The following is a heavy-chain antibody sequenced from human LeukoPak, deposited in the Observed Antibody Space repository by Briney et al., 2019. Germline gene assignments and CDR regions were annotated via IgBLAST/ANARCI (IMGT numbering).Heavy chain of an antibody. D-gene: IGHD6-13*01. Sequence: GGSLRLSCAASGFNFSSYWMHWVRQAPGKGLVWVSRINTDGTTTTYADSVKGRFTISRDNSKNTLYLEMNSLGVEDTALYFCARVGHGSSWFDSWGQGTLISVSS. CDR1: GFNFSSYW. CDR2: INTDGTTT. CDR3: ARVGHGSSWFDS. V-gene: IGHV3-74*01. J-gene: IGHJ5*01.